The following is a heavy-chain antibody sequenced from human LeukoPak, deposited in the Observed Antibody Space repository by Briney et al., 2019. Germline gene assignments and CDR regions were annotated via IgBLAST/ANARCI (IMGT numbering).Heavy chain of an antibody. Sequence: GGSLRLSCASSGFIFSDSAVSWVRHSPGEGLKWVSSISDTGGRTYYADSVKGRFTITRDNSRNTVNLQMNGLRADDTARYYCAKGGQDFDFWRFDLWGQGILVIVSS. J-gene: IGHJ5*02. V-gene: IGHV3-23*01. CDR1: GFIFSDSA. CDR2: ISDTGGRT. CDR3: AKGGQDFDFWRFDL. D-gene: IGHD3-3*01.